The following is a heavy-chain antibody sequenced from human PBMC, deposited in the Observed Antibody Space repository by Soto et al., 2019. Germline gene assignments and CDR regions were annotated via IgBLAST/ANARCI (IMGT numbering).Heavy chain of an antibody. Sequence: QVKLVQSGPEVQKPGASVKMSCKTHGYVFARYPITWIRQAPGQGLEWMGWINPYDEKTEYSERFKDRIVMTTDASTTPAYLDLRSLRSDDTAIYYCARDSLRWLRQGVFDPWGQGTLITVSS. D-gene: IGHD5-12*01. CDR2: INPYDEKT. CDR3: ARDSLRWLRQGVFDP. J-gene: IGHJ5*02. V-gene: IGHV1-18*01. CDR1: GYVFARYP.